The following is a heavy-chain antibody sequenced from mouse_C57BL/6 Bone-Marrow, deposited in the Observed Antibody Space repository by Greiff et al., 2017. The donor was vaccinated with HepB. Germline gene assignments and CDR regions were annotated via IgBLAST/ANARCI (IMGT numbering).Heavy chain of an antibody. Sequence: EVQRKKAGKGRGKKYQSLSLTGGGIGESVNRGEEGNWIRQLPGNKLEWMGYISYDGSNNYNPSLKNRISITRDTSKNQFFLKLNSVTTEDTATYYCAREEYYYAMDYWGQGTSVTVSS. J-gene: IGHJ4*01. CDR2: ISYDGSN. CDR3: AREEYYYAMDY. CDR1: GESVNRGEE. V-gene: IGHV3-6*01.